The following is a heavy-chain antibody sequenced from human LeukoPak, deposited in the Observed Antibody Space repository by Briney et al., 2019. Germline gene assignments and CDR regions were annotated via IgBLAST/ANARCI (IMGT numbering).Heavy chain of an antibody. D-gene: IGHD6-19*01. CDR1: GGSFSGYY. J-gene: IGHJ6*04. CDR2: INHSGST. CDR3: AREYSSGLDV. Sequence: SETLSLTCAVYGGSFSGYYWSWIRQPPGKGLEWIGEINHSGSTNYNPSLKSRVTISVDTSKNQFSLKLTSVTAADTAVYYCAREYSSGLDVWGKGTTVTISS. V-gene: IGHV4-34*01.